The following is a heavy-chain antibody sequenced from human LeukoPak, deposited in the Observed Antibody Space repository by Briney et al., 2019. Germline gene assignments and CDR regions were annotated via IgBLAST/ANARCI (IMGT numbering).Heavy chain of an antibody. Sequence: GGSLRLSCAASGFPFSGSGMHWVRQAPGKGLEWVAIVWYDGSNQYYADSMKGRFTISRDNSKNTVDLQMNSLRVEDTAVYFCAKDKDTPATAQPQRGYFESWGQGTLVTVSA. V-gene: IGHV3-33*06. J-gene: IGHJ4*02. CDR1: GFPFSGSG. CDR3: AKDKDTPATAQPQRGYFES. D-gene: IGHD2-21*02. CDR2: VWYDGSNQ.